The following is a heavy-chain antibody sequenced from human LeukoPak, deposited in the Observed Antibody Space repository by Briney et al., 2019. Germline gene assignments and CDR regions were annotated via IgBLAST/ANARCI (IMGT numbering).Heavy chain of an antibody. Sequence: SETLSLTCNVSGDSISSYYWSWIRQPPGKGLEWIGYIYYSGSTNYNPSLKSRVTISIDTSKNQFSLKLSSVTAADTAVYYCARLREGYYYYGMDVWGQGTTVTVSS. CDR2: IYYSGST. V-gene: IGHV4-59*01. CDR1: GDSISSYY. D-gene: IGHD4-17*01. CDR3: ARLREGYYYYGMDV. J-gene: IGHJ6*02.